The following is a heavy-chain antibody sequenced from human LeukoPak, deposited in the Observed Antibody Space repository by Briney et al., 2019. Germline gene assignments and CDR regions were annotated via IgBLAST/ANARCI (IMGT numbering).Heavy chain of an antibody. D-gene: IGHD3-22*01. J-gene: IGHJ4*02. CDR3: AKDLEVGRSPQEDY. CDR2: ISGSGGST. V-gene: IGHV3-23*01. CDR1: GFTFSSYA. Sequence: PGGSLRLSCAASGFTFSSYAMSWVRQAPGKGLEWVSAISGSGGSTYYADSVKGRFTISRDNSKNTLYLQMNSLRAEDTAVYYCAKDLEVGRSPQEDYWGQGTLVTVSS.